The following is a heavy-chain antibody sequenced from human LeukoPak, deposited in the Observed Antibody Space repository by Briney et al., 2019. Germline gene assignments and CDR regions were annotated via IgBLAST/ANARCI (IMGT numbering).Heavy chain of an antibody. J-gene: IGHJ5*02. CDR3: ARDGWSLGP. CDR2: ISVYSGNT. Sequence: ASVKVSCKASGYTFASYGVSWVRQAPGKGPEWMAWISVYSGNTEYAQKFQDRVTLTADTSTSTVFMELRSLTSDDTAIYYCARDGWSLGPWGQGTLVTVSS. CDR1: GYTFASYG. D-gene: IGHD2-8*01. V-gene: IGHV1-18*01.